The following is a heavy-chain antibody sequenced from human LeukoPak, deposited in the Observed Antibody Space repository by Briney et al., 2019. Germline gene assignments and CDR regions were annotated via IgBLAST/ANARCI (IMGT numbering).Heavy chain of an antibody. CDR3: ARGQSYDYVWGSYRYTATMDY. CDR2: INAGNGNT. CDR1: GYTFTSYA. D-gene: IGHD3-16*02. V-gene: IGHV1-3*01. J-gene: IGHJ4*02. Sequence: ASVKVSCKASGYTFTSYAMHWVRQAPGQRLEWMGWINAGNGNTKYSQKFQGRVTITRDTSASTAYMELSSLRSEDTAVCYCARGQSYDYVWGSYRYTATMDYWGQGTLVTVSS.